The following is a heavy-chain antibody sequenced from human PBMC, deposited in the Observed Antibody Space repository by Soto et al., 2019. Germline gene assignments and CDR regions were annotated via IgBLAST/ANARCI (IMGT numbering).Heavy chain of an antibody. Sequence: GGSLRLSCAASGFTFSSDAMSWVRQAPGKGLEWVSAISGSGGSTYYADSVKGRFTISRDNSKNTLYLQMNSLRAEDTAVYYCAKQKFLVYGGLPVPDAFAISGQGTIVTVSS. V-gene: IGHV3-23*01. CDR3: AKQKFLVYGGLPVPDAFAI. CDR1: GFTFSSDA. J-gene: IGHJ3*02. CDR2: ISGSGGST. D-gene: IGHD4-17*01.